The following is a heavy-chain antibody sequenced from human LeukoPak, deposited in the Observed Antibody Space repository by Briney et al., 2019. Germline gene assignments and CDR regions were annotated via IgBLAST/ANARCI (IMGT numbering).Heavy chain of an antibody. Sequence: SGGSLRLSCAASGFTFSSYWMSWVRQAPGKGLEWVANIKQDGSEKYYVDSVKGRFTISRDNAKNSLYLQMNSLRAEDTAVYYCAREVAEHYYGSGSLAALRRTGGYFDLWGRGSLVTVSS. V-gene: IGHV3-7*01. CDR1: GFTFSSYW. J-gene: IGHJ2*01. CDR3: AREVAEHYYGSGSLAALRRTGGYFDL. CDR2: IKQDGSEK. D-gene: IGHD3-10*01.